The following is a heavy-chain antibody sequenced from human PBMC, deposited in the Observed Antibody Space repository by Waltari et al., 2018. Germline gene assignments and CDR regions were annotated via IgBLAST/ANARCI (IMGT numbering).Heavy chain of an antibody. CDR1: GVTCSNYV. CDR3: ARSYYYDRIGDYPSLGAFDY. J-gene: IGHJ4*02. Sequence: QVQLVQSGSEVTKPGSSVKVACKAHGVTCSNYVISWVRQAPGQGLEWMGGIIPIFGTPNYAQKFQGRVTIIADESTSTVYMELSSLRSEDTAVYYCARSYYYDRIGDYPSLGAFDYWGQGTLVTVSS. D-gene: IGHD3-22*01. V-gene: IGHV1-69*12. CDR2: IIPIFGTP.